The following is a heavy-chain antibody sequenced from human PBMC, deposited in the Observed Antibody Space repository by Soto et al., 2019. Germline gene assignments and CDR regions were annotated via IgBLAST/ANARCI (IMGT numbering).Heavy chain of an antibody. Sequence: GGSLRLSCAVSGFIFSRYSMNWVRQAPGKGLEWVSSIGTSGSYIYYADSVKGRFTISRDNSKNTLYLQMNSLRAEDTAVYYCARGLGGGVVVVAATRPLGAYYGMDVWGQGTTVTVSS. D-gene: IGHD2-15*01. V-gene: IGHV3-21*01. CDR1: GFIFSRYS. CDR3: ARGLGGGVVVVAATRPLGAYYGMDV. J-gene: IGHJ6*02. CDR2: IGTSGSYI.